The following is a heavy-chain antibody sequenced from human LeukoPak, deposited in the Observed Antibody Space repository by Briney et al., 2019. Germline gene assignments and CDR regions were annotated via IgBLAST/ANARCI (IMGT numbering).Heavy chain of an antibody. J-gene: IGHJ4*02. CDR1: GGSVSSGSYY. CDR3: ARGYSGCDY. V-gene: IGHV4-61*01. D-gene: IGHD6-19*01. Sequence: SETVSLTCTVSGGSVSSGSYYWSWIRQPPGKGLEWIGYIYYRGSTNYNPSLKSRVTISLDTSKNQFSLKLRSVTAADTAVYYCARGYSGCDYWGQGTLVTVSS. CDR2: IYYRGST.